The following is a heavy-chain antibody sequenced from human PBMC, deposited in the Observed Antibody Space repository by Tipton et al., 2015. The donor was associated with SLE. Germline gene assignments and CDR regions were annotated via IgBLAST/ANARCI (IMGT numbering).Heavy chain of an antibody. CDR2: IYSDGSSI. J-gene: IGHJ3*02. Sequence: SLRLSCAASGLSFSSHAMSWVRQAPGKGLEWVSVIYSDGSSIYYADSVKGRFTISRDNSKNTLYLQLNSLRAEDTAVYYCAKGPDSFDIWGQGTMVSVS. D-gene: IGHD1-14*01. CDR1: GLSFSSHA. CDR3: AKGPDSFDI. V-gene: IGHV3-23*03.